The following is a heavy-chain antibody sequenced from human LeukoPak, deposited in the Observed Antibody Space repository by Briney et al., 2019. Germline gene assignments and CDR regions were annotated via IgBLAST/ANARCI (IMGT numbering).Heavy chain of an antibody. D-gene: IGHD6-6*01. CDR3: AKRPAYSSFRFDC. J-gene: IGHJ4*02. Sequence: SETLSLTCTVSLDSTTSNFWSWVRQPPGKGLEWIGEIHRSGSPNYNPSLQSRVTISIDRSRNQIALELSSVTAADTAVYYCAKRPAYSSFRFDCWGQGTLVTVSS. V-gene: IGHV4-4*02. CDR2: IHRSGSP. CDR1: LDSTTSNF.